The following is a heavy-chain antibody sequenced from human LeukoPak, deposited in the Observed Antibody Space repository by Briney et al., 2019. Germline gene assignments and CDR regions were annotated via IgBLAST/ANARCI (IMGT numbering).Heavy chain of an antibody. CDR2: INPNSGGT. J-gene: IGHJ5*02. CDR1: GYPFTSYG. V-gene: IGHV1-2*02. CDR3: ARDTTMITYWFDP. D-gene: IGHD5-18*01. Sequence: ASVKVSCKASGYPFTSYGFSWVRQAPGQGLEWMGWINPNSGGTNYAQKFQGRVTMTRDTSVSTAYMELNRLRSDDTGVYYCARDTTMITYWFDPRGQGTLVTVSS.